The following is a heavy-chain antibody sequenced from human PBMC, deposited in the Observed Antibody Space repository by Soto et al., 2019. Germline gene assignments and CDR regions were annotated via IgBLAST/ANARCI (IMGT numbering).Heavy chain of an antibody. Sequence: QVQLQESGPGLVKPSETLSLTCTVSGGSISSYYWSWIRQPAGKGLEWIGRIYTSGSTNYNPSLKSRVTMSVDTSKNPFSLKLSSVTAADTAVYYCARDQFVGYDQAFDYWGQGTLVTVSS. CDR1: GGSISSYY. CDR3: ARDQFVGYDQAFDY. V-gene: IGHV4-4*07. J-gene: IGHJ4*02. CDR2: IYTSGST. D-gene: IGHD5-12*01.